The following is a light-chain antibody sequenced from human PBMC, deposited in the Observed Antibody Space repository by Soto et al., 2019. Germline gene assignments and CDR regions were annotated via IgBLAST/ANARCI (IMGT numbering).Light chain of an antibody. V-gene: IGKV1-39*01. CDR1: QSISSY. Sequence: DRVTITCRASQSISSYLNWYQQKPGKAPKLLIYAASSLQSGIASRFSGSASGTYFTLTISSLQPEDFATYYCQQSYRTPLAFGGGTKVEIK. CDR3: QQSYRTPLA. CDR2: AAS. J-gene: IGKJ4*02.